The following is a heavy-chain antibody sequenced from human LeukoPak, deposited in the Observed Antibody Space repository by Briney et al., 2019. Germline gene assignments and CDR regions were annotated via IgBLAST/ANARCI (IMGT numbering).Heavy chain of an antibody. Sequence: GGSLRLSCAASGFTFSSYAMSWVRQAPGKGLEWVSSISGSGDSTYYADSVKGRFTISRDNSKNTLYLQMNSLRAEDTAVYYCARSMVRIDYWGQGTLVTVSS. CDR1: GFTFSSYA. CDR2: ISGSGDST. J-gene: IGHJ4*02. CDR3: ARSMVRIDY. D-gene: IGHD3-10*01. V-gene: IGHV3-23*01.